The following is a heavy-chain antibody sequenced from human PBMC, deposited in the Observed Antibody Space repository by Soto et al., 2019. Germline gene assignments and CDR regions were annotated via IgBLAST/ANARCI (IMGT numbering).Heavy chain of an antibody. CDR1: GASTSSYY. CDR2: ITYSGVN. CDR3: ARMVWFEEVNYMAD. J-gene: IGHJ6*03. D-gene: IGHD3-10*01. Sequence: SETLSLTCTVSGASTSSYYWSWIRQVPGKGLEWIGYITYSGVNNYNPSLKSRVSISVHMSKNQFSLKLSSVTAADTSVYYCARMVWFEEVNYMADWGKGTTVTVSS. V-gene: IGHV4-59*08.